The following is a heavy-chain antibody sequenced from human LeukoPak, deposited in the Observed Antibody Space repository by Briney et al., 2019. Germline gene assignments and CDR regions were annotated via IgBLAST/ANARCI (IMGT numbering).Heavy chain of an antibody. V-gene: IGHV3-23*01. J-gene: IGHJ4*02. D-gene: IGHD1-1*01. Sequence: GGSLRLSXAASGFTFSSYAMSWVRQAPGKGLEWVSAISGSGGSTYYADSVQGRFTISRDNSKNTLYLQMNSLRAEDTAVYYCAKGTYGRLESGYFDYWGQGTLVTVSS. CDR3: AKGTYGRLESGYFDY. CDR1: GFTFSSYA. CDR2: ISGSGGST.